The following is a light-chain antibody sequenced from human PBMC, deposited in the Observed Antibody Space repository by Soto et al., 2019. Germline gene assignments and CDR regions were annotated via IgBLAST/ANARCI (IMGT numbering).Light chain of an antibody. V-gene: IGLV2-14*01. Sequence: QSALTQPASVSGSPGQSITISCTGTSSDVGGYNYVCWYQQHPGKAPKLMIYDVSNRPSGLSNRSSGSTSGNTASLTISGLQAEDEADYYCSSYTSSSTNVVFGGGTKLTVL. CDR2: DVS. J-gene: IGLJ2*01. CDR3: SSYTSSSTNVV. CDR1: SSDVGGYNY.